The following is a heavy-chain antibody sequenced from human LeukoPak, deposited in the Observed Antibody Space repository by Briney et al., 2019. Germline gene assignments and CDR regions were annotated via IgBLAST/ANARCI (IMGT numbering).Heavy chain of an antibody. V-gene: IGHV1-2*02. Sequence: ASVKVSCKASGYTLTGYYMHWVRQAPGQGLEWMGWINPNSGGTNYAQKFQGRVTMTRDTSISTAYMELSRLRSDDTAVYYCARSLWFGELCWFDPWGQGTLATVSS. D-gene: IGHD3-10*01. CDR2: INPNSGGT. CDR1: GYTLTGYY. CDR3: ARSLWFGELCWFDP. J-gene: IGHJ5*02.